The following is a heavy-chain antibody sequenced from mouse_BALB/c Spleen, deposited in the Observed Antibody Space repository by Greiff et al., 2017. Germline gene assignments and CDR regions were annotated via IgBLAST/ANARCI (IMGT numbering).Heavy chain of an antibody. Sequence: QVQLQQSGAELVKPGASVKMSCKASGYTFTSYWMHWVKQRPGQGLEWIGVIDPSDSYTSYNQKFKGKATLTVDTSSSTAYMQLSSLTSEDSAVYYCTRETTVAMDYWGQGTSVTVSS. CDR1: GYTFTSYW. J-gene: IGHJ4*01. CDR2: IDPSDSYT. CDR3: TRETTVAMDY. V-gene: IGHV1S127*01. D-gene: IGHD1-1*01.